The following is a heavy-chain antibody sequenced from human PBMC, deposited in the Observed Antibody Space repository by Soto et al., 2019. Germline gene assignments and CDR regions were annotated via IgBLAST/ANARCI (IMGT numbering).Heavy chain of an antibody. CDR1: GFTFNNYA. CDR2: ISVGGSST. V-gene: IGHV3-23*01. CDR3: AYSPSSGPGGWFDP. J-gene: IGHJ5*02. Sequence: PGGSLRLSCAASGFTFNNYAMTWVRQAPGKGLEWVSGISVGGSSTYYADSVKGRFTMSRDNSKNTLYLRMTSLRAEDTAVYYCAYSPSSGPGGWFDPWGQGTLVTVSS. D-gene: IGHD2-21*01.